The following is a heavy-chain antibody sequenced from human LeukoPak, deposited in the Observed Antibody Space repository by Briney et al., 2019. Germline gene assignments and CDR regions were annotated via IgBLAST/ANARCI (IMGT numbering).Heavy chain of an antibody. D-gene: IGHD3-9*01. V-gene: IGHV3-7*04. J-gene: IGHJ4*02. CDR3: ARSARYYDILTGYYRGDSPYYFDY. CDR2: MKQDGSEE. Sequence: GGSLRLSCAASGFTFSSYWMSWVRQAPGKGLEWVANMKQDGSEEDYVDSLKGRFTISRDNAKNSLYLQMNSLRAEDTAVYYCARSARYYDILTGYYRGDSPYYFDYWGQGTLVTVSS. CDR1: GFTFSSYW.